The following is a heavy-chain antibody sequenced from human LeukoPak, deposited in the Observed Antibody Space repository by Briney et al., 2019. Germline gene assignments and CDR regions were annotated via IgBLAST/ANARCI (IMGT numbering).Heavy chain of an antibody. V-gene: IGHV3-21*01. D-gene: IGHD3-10*01. CDR1: GFTFSSYS. Sequence: GGPLRLSCAASGFTFSSYSLNWVRLAPGKGLEWVSSISSSGSYIYYADSAKGRFTISRDNAKNSLYLQMNSLRAEDTAVYYCARENIDASGDYYTDYGMDVWGQGTTVTVSS. CDR3: ARENIDASGDYYTDYGMDV. J-gene: IGHJ6*02. CDR2: ISSSGSYI.